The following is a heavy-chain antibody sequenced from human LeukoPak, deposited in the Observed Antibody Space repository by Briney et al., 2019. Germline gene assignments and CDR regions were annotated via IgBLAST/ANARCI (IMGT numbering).Heavy chain of an antibody. D-gene: IGHD1-14*01. J-gene: IGHJ6*03. Sequence: PLASVKVSCKASGGTFSSYAISWVRQAPGQGLEWMGWMNPNSGNTGYAQKFQGRVTMTRNTSISTAYMELSSLRSEDTAVYYCARVPLTITTYYYYYYMDVWGKGTTVTIPS. CDR2: MNPNSGNT. CDR3: ARVPLTITTYYYYYYMDV. CDR1: GGTFSSYA. V-gene: IGHV1-8*02.